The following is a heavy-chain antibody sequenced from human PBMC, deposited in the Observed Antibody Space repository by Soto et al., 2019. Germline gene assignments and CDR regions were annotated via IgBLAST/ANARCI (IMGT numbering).Heavy chain of an antibody. CDR1: GGSISSGENF. CDR3: ARVVLLRRELVYGMDV. Sequence: SETLSITCTVSGGSISSGENFWNWIRQSPGKGLEWIGYIHHSGSTYYNPSLKSRLTISVDTSKNQFSLKLSSVTAADTAVYYCARVVLLRRELVYGMDVWGQGTTVTVSS. D-gene: IGHD3-22*01. CDR2: IHHSGST. J-gene: IGHJ6*02. V-gene: IGHV4-30-4*01.